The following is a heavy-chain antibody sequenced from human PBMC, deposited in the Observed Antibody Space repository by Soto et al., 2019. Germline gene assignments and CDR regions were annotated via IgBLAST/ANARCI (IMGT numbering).Heavy chain of an antibody. V-gene: IGHV3-23*01. D-gene: IGHD3-10*01. Sequence: GGSLRLSCAASGFTFSSYAMSWVRQAPGKGLEWVSAISGNGGSTYYADSVKGRFTISRDNFKNTVYLQMNSLRAEDTAVYYCAKDRVEGGSASYLLDYRGQGTLVTVSS. J-gene: IGHJ4*02. CDR1: GFTFSSYA. CDR3: AKDRVEGGSASYLLDY. CDR2: ISGNGGST.